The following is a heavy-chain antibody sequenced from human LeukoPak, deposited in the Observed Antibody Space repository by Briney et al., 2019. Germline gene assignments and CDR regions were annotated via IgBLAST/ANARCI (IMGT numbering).Heavy chain of an antibody. CDR2: INPNSGAT. J-gene: IGHJ5*02. Sequence: PGASVKVSCKASGYTFTGYYIHWVRQAPGQGLEWMAWINPNSGATNYAQKFQGRVTMTRDTSISTAYMELSRLASDDTAVYFCARGRFGEWDNWFDPWGQGTMATVSS. D-gene: IGHD3-10*01. CDR1: GYTFTGYY. CDR3: ARGRFGEWDNWFDP. V-gene: IGHV1-2*02.